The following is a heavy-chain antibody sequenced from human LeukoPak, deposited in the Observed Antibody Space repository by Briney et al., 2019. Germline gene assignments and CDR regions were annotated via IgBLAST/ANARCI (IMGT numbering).Heavy chain of an antibody. CDR3: ARVGSNQWLDY. CDR1: GFTLSSYR. Sequence: GGSLRLSCAASGFTLSSYRMNWVRQAPGKGLEWVSYISGGSSTIYNADSVKGRFTISRDNAKNLLYLLMDTLRAEDTAVYYCARVGSNQWLDYWGQGTLVTVSS. CDR2: ISGGSSTI. D-gene: IGHD6-19*01. V-gene: IGHV3-48*01. J-gene: IGHJ4*02.